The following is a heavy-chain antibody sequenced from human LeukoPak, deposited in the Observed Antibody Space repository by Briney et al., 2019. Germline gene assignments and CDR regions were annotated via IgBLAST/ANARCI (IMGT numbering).Heavy chain of an antibody. J-gene: IGHJ4*01. Sequence: SELMFFSWSVGGGFIGYWFWWWIRMPGGGVVGWVGFFHYGGGTSYSPSFKGRVTMSVDMSMSLFCLKWSCVRASDTAVYFCGRVAVAGYYFDYWGQETLVTVSS. D-gene: IGHD6-19*01. CDR1: GGFIGYWF. CDR3: GRVAVAGYYFDY. CDR2: FHYGGGT. V-gene: IGHV4-59*13.